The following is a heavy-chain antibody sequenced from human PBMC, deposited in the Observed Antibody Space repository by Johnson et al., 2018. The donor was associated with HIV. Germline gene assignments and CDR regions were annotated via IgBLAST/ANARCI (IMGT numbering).Heavy chain of an antibody. Sequence: VQLVESGGGWVQPGRSLRVSCAASEFTFDDYAMLWVRQVPGKGLEWVSGINWNGGSTGYADSVNGRFTISRDNAKNSLYLQMNSLRAEDTALYYCARTEYFGWDRSHAFDIWGQGTVVTVSS. J-gene: IGHJ3*02. V-gene: IGHV3-20*04. CDR3: ARTEYFGWDRSHAFDI. CDR2: INWNGGST. CDR1: EFTFDDYA. D-gene: IGHD3-9*01.